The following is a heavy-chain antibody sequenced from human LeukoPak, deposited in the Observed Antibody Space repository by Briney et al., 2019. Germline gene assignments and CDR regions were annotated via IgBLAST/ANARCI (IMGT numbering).Heavy chain of an antibody. CDR2: VVGSGSNT. J-gene: IGHJ4*02. V-gene: IGHV3-23*01. CDR3: AKSHQPEVSRFFDWLLSTFDF. Sequence: GGSLRLSCEASGFTFSTYTINWVRQAPGKGLEWISGVVGSGSNTYYASFVKGRFTISRDTSNNTLYLQMNSLTAEDTALYYCAKSHQPEVSRFFDWLLSTFDFWGQGILVTVSS. CDR1: GFTFSTYT. D-gene: IGHD3-3*01.